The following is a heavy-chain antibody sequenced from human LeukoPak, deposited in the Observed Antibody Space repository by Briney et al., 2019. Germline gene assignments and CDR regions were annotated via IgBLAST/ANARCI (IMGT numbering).Heavy chain of an antibody. Sequence: PGGSLRLSCAASGFTFSTYAMNWVRQAPGKGLEWVSAMSGSGGSTYYADSVKGRFTISRDNSKSTLYLQMNSLRAEDTAVFYCVKDRSDSSSWYGQFEYWGQGTLVTVSS. CDR1: GFTFSTYA. J-gene: IGHJ4*02. D-gene: IGHD6-13*01. CDR3: VKDRSDSSSWYGQFEY. CDR2: MSGSGGST. V-gene: IGHV3-23*01.